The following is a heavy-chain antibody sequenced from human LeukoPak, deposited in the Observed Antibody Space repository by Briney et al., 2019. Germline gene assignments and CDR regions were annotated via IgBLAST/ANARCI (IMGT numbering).Heavy chain of an antibody. CDR2: ISYDGSNK. J-gene: IGHJ4*02. CDR3: AKNYRSSGYSVRVDY. Sequence: PGGSLRLSCAASGFTFSSYAMHWVRQAPGKGLEWVAVISYDGSNKYYADSVKGRFTISRDNSKNTLYLQMNSLRAEDTAVYYCAKNYRSSGYSVRVDYWGQGTLVTVSS. V-gene: IGHV3-30-3*02. D-gene: IGHD3-22*01. CDR1: GFTFSSYA.